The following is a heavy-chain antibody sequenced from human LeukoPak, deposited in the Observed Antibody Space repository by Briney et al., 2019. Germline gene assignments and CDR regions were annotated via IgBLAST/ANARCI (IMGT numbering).Heavy chain of an antibody. Sequence: RPGGSLPLSCADSGFTFSSYAMSWVRQAPGKGLEWGSAISGSGGSTYYGDSVKGRFTISRDNSKNTLCLQMNSLRAEDTAVYYCAKIRIGGITIFGVVTDFDYWGQGTLVTVSS. CDR2: ISGSGGST. D-gene: IGHD3-3*01. V-gene: IGHV3-23*01. CDR3: AKIRIGGITIFGVVTDFDY. CDR1: GFTFSSYA. J-gene: IGHJ4*02.